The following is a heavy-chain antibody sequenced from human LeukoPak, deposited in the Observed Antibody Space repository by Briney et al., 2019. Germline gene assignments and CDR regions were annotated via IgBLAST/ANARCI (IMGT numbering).Heavy chain of an antibody. CDR1: GFTFSSYA. J-gene: IGHJ5*02. V-gene: IGHV3-74*01. D-gene: IGHD6-6*01. CDR3: ARGGSSRFAGFS. CDR2: IYSDGSSI. Sequence: GGSLRLSCAASGFTFSSYAMSWVRQAPGKGLVWVSRIYSDGSSITYADSVKGRFTISRDNAKNTLYLEMNSLRAEDTAVYYCARGGSSRFAGFSWGQGTLVTVSS.